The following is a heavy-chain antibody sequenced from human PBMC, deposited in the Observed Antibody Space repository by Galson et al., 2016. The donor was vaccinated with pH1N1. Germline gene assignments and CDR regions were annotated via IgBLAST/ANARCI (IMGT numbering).Heavy chain of an antibody. CDR3: ARVLRTVVFDY. Sequence: SVKVSCKASGYTFINYGIAWVRQAPGQGPEWMGWISAYDGHTDYGQNFQGRVAMTIDTSTSTANMELRSLTSDDTAIYYCARVLRTVVFDYWGPGTLVTVSS. CDR2: ISAYDGHT. D-gene: IGHD4-23*01. V-gene: IGHV1-18*01. CDR1: GYTFINYG. J-gene: IGHJ4*02.